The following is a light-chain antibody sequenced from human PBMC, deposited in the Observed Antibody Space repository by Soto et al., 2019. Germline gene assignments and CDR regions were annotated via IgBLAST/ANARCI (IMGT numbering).Light chain of an antibody. CDR3: PQYHSHPWT. Sequence: IQMTQSPSTLSASVGDRVTFTCRARQTISTWLAWYQQKPGEGPQLLIYKASTLEVGVPSRFIASGSGAALTLTIDTLQAADFAAYYCPQYHSHPWTFGQGTKV. J-gene: IGKJ1*01. CDR2: KAS. V-gene: IGKV1-5*03. CDR1: QTISTW.